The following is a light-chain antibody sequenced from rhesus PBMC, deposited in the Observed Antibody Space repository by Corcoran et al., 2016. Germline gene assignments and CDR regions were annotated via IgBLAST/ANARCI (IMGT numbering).Light chain of an antibody. CDR3: QHYYDNPYS. CDR2: AAF. V-gene: IGKV1S12*01. Sequence: DIQMTQSPSALSASVGDRVTISCRASQNIYRNLAWYQQKPGKAPNLLSYAAFSVQTGIPSRFSGSGSGTALTLTISSLQPEDSAAYYCQHYYDNPYSFGQGTKVEIK. J-gene: IGKJ2*01. CDR1: QNIYRN.